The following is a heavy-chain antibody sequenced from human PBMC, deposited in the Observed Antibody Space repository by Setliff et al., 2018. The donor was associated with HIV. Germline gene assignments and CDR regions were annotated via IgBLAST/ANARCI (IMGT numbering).Heavy chain of an antibody. CDR3: ARVRTIRGPDC. D-gene: IGHD3-10*01. J-gene: IGHJ4*02. CDR1: GFTFSSFA. V-gene: IGHV3-23*01. CDR2: VGGSGGNT. Sequence: GGSLRLSCVVSGFTFSSFAMSWVRQAPGKGLEWVSVVGGSGGNTYYADSVKGRYTISRDNAKNTLFLQMNSLRAEDTAVYYCARVRTIRGPDCWGQGTLVTVSS.